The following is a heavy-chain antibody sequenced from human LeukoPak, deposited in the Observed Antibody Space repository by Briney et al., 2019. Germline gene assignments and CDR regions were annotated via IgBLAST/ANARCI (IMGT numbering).Heavy chain of an antibody. Sequence: SETLSLTCAVYGGSFSPYYWSWLRQSPGEGLEWIGEINHSGTTNYNPSLKSRVTISIDTSKNQFSLTLSSVTAADTAMYYCVRATTVVRRFFGLWGRGTLIIVSS. CDR2: INHSGTT. CDR3: VRATTVVRRFFGL. D-gene: IGHD4-23*01. CDR1: GGSFSPYY. V-gene: IGHV4-34*01. J-gene: IGHJ2*01.